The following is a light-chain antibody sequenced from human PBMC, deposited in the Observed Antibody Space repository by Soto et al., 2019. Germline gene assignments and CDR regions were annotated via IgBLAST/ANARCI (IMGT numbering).Light chain of an antibody. CDR1: QSLNSR. CDR2: DAS. Sequence: DIQLTQYPSTLSASVVDRVTLTCLAAQSLNSRLAWYQHRPGKAPRLLIYDASTLESGVPSRFSGSGSGTEFTLTISSLQPDDFATYYCQQYNSYSPTFGGGTKVDIK. J-gene: IGKJ4*01. V-gene: IGKV1-5*01. CDR3: QQYNSYSPT.